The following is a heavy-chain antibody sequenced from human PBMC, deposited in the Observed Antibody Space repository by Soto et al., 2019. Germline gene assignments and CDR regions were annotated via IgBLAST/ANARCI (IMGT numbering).Heavy chain of an antibody. J-gene: IGHJ4*02. Sequence: ASVKVSCKASGYTFTSYGISWVRQAPGQGLEWMGWISAYNGNTNYAQKLQGRVTMTTDTSTSTAYMELRSLRSDDTAVYYCARDTYGCGSGSYYYFDYWGQGTLVTVSS. CDR1: GYTFTSYG. CDR2: ISAYNGNT. CDR3: ARDTYGCGSGSYYYFDY. V-gene: IGHV1-18*01. D-gene: IGHD3-10*01.